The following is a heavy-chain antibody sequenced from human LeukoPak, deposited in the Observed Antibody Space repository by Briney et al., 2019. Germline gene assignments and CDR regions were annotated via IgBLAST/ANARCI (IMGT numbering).Heavy chain of an antibody. D-gene: IGHD1/OR15-1a*01. CDR1: GFTFSSYA. CDR2: ISGSGGST. J-gene: IGHJ4*02. V-gene: IGHV3-23*01. Sequence: GGSLRLSCAASGFTFSSYAMSWVRQAPGKGLEWVSAISGSGGSTYYADSVKVRFTISRDNSKNTLYLQMNSLRAEDTAMYYCAKGTKPVMTIPDYWGQGILVTDSS. CDR3: AKGTKPVMTIPDY.